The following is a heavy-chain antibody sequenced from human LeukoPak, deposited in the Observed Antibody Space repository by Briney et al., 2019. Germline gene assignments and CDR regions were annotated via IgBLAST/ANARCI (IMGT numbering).Heavy chain of an antibody. J-gene: IGHJ3*02. D-gene: IGHD3-22*01. V-gene: IGHV3-21*01. CDR3: ARHYDSSGYYSPHAFDI. CDR2: ISGDSTYI. Sequence: GGSLRLSCAASGFIFSSYSVNWVRQAPGKGLEWVSSISGDSTYIDYADSVKGRFTISRDNAKNSLYLQMNSLRAEDTAVYYCARHYDSSGYYSPHAFDIWGQGTMVTVSS. CDR1: GFIFSSYS.